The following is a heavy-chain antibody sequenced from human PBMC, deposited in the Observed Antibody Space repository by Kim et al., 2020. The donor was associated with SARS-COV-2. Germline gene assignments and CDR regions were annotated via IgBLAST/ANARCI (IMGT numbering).Heavy chain of an antibody. J-gene: IGHJ4*01. CDR3: ARRYCSGGSCYVPSQFDY. D-gene: IGHD2-15*01. V-gene: IGHV4-59*08. CDR1: GGSISSYY. CDR2: IYNSGST. Sequence: SETLSLTCTVSGGSISSYYWSWIRQPPGKGLEWIGYIYNSGSTNYNPALKSRVTISVDTSKNQFSLKLSSVTAADTAVYYCARRYCSGGSCYVPSQFDY.